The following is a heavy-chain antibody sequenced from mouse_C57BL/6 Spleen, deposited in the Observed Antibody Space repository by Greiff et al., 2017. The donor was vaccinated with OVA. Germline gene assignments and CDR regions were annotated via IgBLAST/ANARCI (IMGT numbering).Heavy chain of an antibody. V-gene: IGHV5-4*01. CDR3: AREGD. CDR1: RFTFSSYA. CDR2: ISDGGSYT. J-gene: IGHJ2*01. Sequence: EVQGVESGGGLVKPGGSLKLSCAASRFTFSSYAMSWVRQTPEKRLEWVATISDGGSYTYYPDNVKGRFTISRDNAKNNLYLQMSHLKSEDTAMYYCAREGDWGQGTTLTVSS.